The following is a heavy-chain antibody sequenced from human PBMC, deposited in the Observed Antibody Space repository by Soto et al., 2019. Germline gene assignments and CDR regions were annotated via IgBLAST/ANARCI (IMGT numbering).Heavy chain of an antibody. D-gene: IGHD3-10*01. J-gene: IGHJ5*02. Sequence: QTLSLTCAISGDSVSSNTASWNWIRQSPSRGLEWLGRTYFRSKWYNDYAVSVKSRIIINPDTSNNQFSLQLNSVTPEDTAVYFGATGDNLRHKTGHAFDPWGQGMMVTVSA. CDR1: GDSVSSNTAS. CDR2: TYFRSKWYN. CDR3: ATGDNLRHKTGHAFDP. V-gene: IGHV6-1*01.